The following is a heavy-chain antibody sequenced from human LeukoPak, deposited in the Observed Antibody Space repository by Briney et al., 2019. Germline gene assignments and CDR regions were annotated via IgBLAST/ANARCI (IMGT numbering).Heavy chain of an antibody. Sequence: EASVKVSCKASGYTFTSYGISWVRQAPGQGLEWMGWISAYNGNTNYAQKLQGRVTMTRNTSISTAYMELSSLRSEGTAVYYRARRAYGDYVIWFDPWGQGTLVTVSS. CDR3: ARRAYGDYVIWFDP. D-gene: IGHD4-17*01. V-gene: IGHV1-18*01. CDR1: GYTFTSYG. CDR2: ISAYNGNT. J-gene: IGHJ5*02.